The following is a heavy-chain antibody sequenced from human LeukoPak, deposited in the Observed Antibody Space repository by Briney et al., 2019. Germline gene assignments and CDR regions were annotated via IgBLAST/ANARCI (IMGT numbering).Heavy chain of an antibody. CDR1: GFTFSNFW. V-gene: IGHV3-74*01. CDR2: IYGDGSFT. D-gene: IGHD3-3*01. Sequence: PGGSLRLSCAASGFTFSNFWMHWVRQAPGKGLVWVALIYGDGSFTRYADSVKGRFTISRDNAKNTVYLQMNSLRVEDTAVYYCATDRGWRTSGYYLYYFEYWGQGTLVTYSS. CDR3: ATDRGWRTSGYYLYYFEY. J-gene: IGHJ4*02.